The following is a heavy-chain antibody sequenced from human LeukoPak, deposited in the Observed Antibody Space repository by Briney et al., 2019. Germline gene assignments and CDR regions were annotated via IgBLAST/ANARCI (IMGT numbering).Heavy chain of an antibody. CDR2: IYPGDSDT. V-gene: IGHV5-51*01. CDR1: GYSFTSYW. Sequence: GESLKISCKGSGYSFTSYWIGWVRQMPGKGLEWMGIIYPGDSDTRYSPSFQGQVTISADKSISTAYLQWSSLKASDTAMYYCARHRPSIAAEYHFDYWGQGTLVTVSS. CDR3: ARHRPSIAAEYHFDY. J-gene: IGHJ4*02. D-gene: IGHD6-25*01.